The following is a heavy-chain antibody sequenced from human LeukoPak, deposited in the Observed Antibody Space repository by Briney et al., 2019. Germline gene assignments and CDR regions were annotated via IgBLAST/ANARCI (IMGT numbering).Heavy chain of an antibody. Sequence: PGGSLRLSCAASGFTFSNAWMSWARQAPGKGLEWVGRLKSKTDGGTTDYAAPVKGRFTISRDDSKNTLYLQMNSLKTEDTAVYYCTTRTKYYDSSAGYFDYWGQGTLVTVSA. V-gene: IGHV3-15*01. CDR3: TTRTKYYDSSAGYFDY. D-gene: IGHD3-22*01. CDR1: GFTFSNAW. CDR2: LKSKTDGGTT. J-gene: IGHJ4*02.